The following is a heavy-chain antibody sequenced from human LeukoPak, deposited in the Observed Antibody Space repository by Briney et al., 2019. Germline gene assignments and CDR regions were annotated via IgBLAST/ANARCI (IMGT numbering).Heavy chain of an antibody. Sequence: GASVRVSCKASGGTFSNYALSWVRQAPGQGLEWMGRIISLLGIANYAQKFQGRVTITADKSTNTAYMELSSLRSEDTAVYYCARVDSYSSSWYQGGWFDPWGQGTLVTVSS. CDR1: GGTFSNYA. D-gene: IGHD6-13*01. V-gene: IGHV1-69*04. J-gene: IGHJ5*02. CDR2: IISLLGIA. CDR3: ARVDSYSSSWYQGGWFDP.